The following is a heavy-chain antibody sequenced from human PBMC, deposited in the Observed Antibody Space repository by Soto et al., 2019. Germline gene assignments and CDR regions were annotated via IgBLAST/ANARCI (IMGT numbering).Heavy chain of an antibody. CDR3: ARDRPGRRGCSSTTCYAFDY. Sequence: EVQLVESGGGLVQPGGSLRLSCAASGFTFSSYSMNWVRQAPGKGLECVSDISSGGSTVYYADSVKGRFTISRDNAKNSVYLQMDSLRVEDTAVYYCARDRPGRRGCSSTTCYAFDYWGQGTLVTVSS. J-gene: IGHJ4*02. CDR1: GFTFSSYS. CDR2: ISSGGSTV. D-gene: IGHD2-2*01. V-gene: IGHV3-48*01.